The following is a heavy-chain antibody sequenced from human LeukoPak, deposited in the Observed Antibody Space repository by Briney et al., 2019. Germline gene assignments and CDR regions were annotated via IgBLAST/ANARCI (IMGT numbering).Heavy chain of an antibody. D-gene: IGHD3-10*01. CDR2: ISGSGGST. CDR1: GFTFSSYA. J-gene: IGHJ5*02. Sequence: PGGSLRLSCAASGFTFSSYAMSWVRRAPGKGLEWVSAISGSGGSTYYADSVKGRFTISRDNSKNTLYLQMNSLRAEDTAVYYCAKEVEYYYGSLGWFDPWGQGTLVTVSS. CDR3: AKEVEYYYGSLGWFDP. V-gene: IGHV3-23*01.